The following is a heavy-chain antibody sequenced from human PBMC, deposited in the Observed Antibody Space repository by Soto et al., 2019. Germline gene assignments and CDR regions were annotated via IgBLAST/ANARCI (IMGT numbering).Heavy chain of an antibody. V-gene: IGHV4-59*01. CDR3: ARIIVGVTVDL. Sequence: SETLSLTCTVSGGSISSYYWRWIRQPPGKGLQWIGYIYYTGSTNYNPSLKSRVTISVDTSTNQFFLTLTSVTAADTAVYFCARIIVGVTVDLWGQGSLVTVSS. D-gene: IGHD1-26*01. CDR2: IYYTGST. J-gene: IGHJ5*02. CDR1: GGSISSYY.